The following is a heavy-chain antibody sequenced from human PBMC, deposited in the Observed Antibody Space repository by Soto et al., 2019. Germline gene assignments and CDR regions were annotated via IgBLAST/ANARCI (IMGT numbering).Heavy chain of an antibody. D-gene: IGHD1-7*01. CDR3: ARGSNWNCPLEYYYYYYYYMDV. CDR1: GYTFTSYA. V-gene: IGHV1-3*01. CDR2: INAGNGNT. Sequence: ASVKVSCKASGYTFTSYAMHWVRQAPGQRLEWMGWINAGNGNTKYSQKFQGRVTITRDTSASTAYMELSSLRSEDTAVYYCARGSNWNCPLEYYYYYYYYMDVWGKGTTVTVSS. J-gene: IGHJ6*03.